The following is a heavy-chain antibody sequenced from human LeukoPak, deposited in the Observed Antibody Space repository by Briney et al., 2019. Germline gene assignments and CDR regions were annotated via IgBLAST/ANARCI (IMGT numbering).Heavy chain of an antibody. V-gene: IGHV3-30*04. D-gene: IGHD1-1*01. CDR1: GFTFSSYA. J-gene: IGHJ4*02. Sequence: GRSLRLSCAASGFTFSSYAMHWVRQAPGKGLEWVAVISYDGSNKYYADSVKGRFTISRDNSKNTLYLQMNSLRAEDTAVYYCAKSIGTHDWGQGTLVTVSS. CDR3: AKSIGTHD. CDR2: ISYDGSNK.